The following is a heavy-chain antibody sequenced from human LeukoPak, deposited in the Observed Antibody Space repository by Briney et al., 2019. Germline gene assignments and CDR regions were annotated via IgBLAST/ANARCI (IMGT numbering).Heavy chain of an antibody. CDR1: GGSISNYY. CDR2: IYYSGST. D-gene: IGHD7-27*01. V-gene: IGHV4-59*01. Sequence: SETLSLTCTVSGGSISNYYWSWIRQPPGKGLEWIGYIYYSGSTNYNPSLKSRVTLSVDTSKNQFSLKLSSVTAADTAVYYCASLGSVVRWGQGTLVTVSS. J-gene: IGHJ4*02. CDR3: ASLGSVVR.